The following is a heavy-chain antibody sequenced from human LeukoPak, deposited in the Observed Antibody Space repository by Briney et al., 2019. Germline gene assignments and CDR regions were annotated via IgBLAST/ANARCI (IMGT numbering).Heavy chain of an antibody. CDR1: GRSLSGYY. D-gene: IGHD1-26*01. Sequence: PETLSPTCAVYGRSLSGYYWGWIRHPPGDGLGWVGEINHSGSTNYHPSPRTQVTIPVDTSKDQLSLKLGSVTAADTPVYYCARRRGARGPFDYWGQGTLVSVSS. CDR3: ARRRGARGPFDY. CDR2: INHSGST. J-gene: IGHJ4*02. V-gene: IGHV4-34*01.